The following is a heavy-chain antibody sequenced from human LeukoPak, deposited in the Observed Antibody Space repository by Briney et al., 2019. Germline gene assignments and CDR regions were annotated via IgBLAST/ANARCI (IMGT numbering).Heavy chain of an antibody. CDR2: IIPIFGTA. J-gene: IGHJ3*02. V-gene: IGHV1-69*05. D-gene: IGHD4-11*01. CDR1: GGTFSSYA. Sequence: ASVKVSCKASGGTFSSYAISWVRQAPGQGLEWMGGIIPIFGTANYAQKFQGRVTITTDESTSTAYMELSSLRAEDTAVYYCASPYDYSNSWNRAFDIWGQGTMVTVSS. CDR3: ASPYDYSNSWNRAFDI.